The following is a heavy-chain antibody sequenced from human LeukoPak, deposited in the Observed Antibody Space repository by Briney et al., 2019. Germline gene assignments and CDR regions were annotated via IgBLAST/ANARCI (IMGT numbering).Heavy chain of an antibody. Sequence: PSETLSLTCTVSGGSISSHYWSWIRQPPGKGLEWIGYIYYSGSTNYNPSLKSRVTISVDTSKNQFSLKLSSVTAADTAVYYCARVGYDFWSGYSFFDYWGQGTLVTVSS. CDR3: ARVGYDFWSGYSFFDY. J-gene: IGHJ4*02. CDR1: GGSISSHY. CDR2: IYYSGST. D-gene: IGHD3-3*01. V-gene: IGHV4-59*11.